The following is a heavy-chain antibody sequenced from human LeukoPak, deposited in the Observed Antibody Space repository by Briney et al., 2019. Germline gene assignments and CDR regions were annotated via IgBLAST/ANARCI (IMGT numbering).Heavy chain of an antibody. CDR2: IYTSGST. V-gene: IGHV4-4*07. CDR3: ARGSYCSSTSCYYYYYYMDV. D-gene: IGHD2-2*01. CDR1: GGSISSYY. Sequence: PSETLSLTCTVSGGSISSYYWSWLRQPAGKGLEWIGRIYTSGSTNYNPSLKSRVTMSVDTSKKQFSLKLSSVTAADTAVYYCARGSYCSSTSCYYYYYYMDVWGKGTTVTVSS. J-gene: IGHJ6*03.